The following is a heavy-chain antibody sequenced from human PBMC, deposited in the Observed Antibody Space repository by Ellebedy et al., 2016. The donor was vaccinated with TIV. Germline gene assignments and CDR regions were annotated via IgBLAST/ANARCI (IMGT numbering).Heavy chain of an antibody. D-gene: IGHD1-1*01. Sequence: GESLKISCAASGFMFSNYAMTWVRQDPGKGLDWVSGIRGSGGSTYYADSVKGRFTISRDNYKNTLFLQMNSLRVEDTAVYYCAKDLVRRWGDEEAFEVWGQGAMVTVSS. J-gene: IGHJ3*01. CDR2: IRGSGGST. CDR1: GFMFSNYA. CDR3: AKDLVRRWGDEEAFEV. V-gene: IGHV3-23*01.